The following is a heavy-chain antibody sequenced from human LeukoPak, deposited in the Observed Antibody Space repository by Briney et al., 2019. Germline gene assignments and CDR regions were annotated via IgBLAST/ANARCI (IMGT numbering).Heavy chain of an antibody. D-gene: IGHD6-25*01. CDR3: AKAGGDIAALFDY. Sequence: PGRSLRLSCAASGFTFSSYGMHWLRQAPGQGLEWVAVIPYDGSNKYYADSVKGRFTISGDNSKNTLYLQMNSLRAEDTAVYYCAKAGGDIAALFDYWGQGTLVTVSS. J-gene: IGHJ4*02. CDR1: GFTFSSYG. V-gene: IGHV3-30*18. CDR2: IPYDGSNK.